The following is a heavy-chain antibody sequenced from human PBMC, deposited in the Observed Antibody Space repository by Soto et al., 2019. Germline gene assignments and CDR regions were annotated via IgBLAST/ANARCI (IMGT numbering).Heavy chain of an antibody. CDR1: GFSLSTSGMC. D-gene: IGHD3-22*01. Sequence: ESGPTLVNPTQTLTLTCTFSGFSLSTSGMCVSWIRQPPGKALEWLARIDWDDDKYYSTSLKTRLTISKDTSKNQVVLTMTNMDPVDTATYYCAHMGSGYYYAVYWGQGTLVTVSS. CDR2: IDWDDDK. CDR3: AHMGSGYYYAVY. V-gene: IGHV2-70*11. J-gene: IGHJ4*02.